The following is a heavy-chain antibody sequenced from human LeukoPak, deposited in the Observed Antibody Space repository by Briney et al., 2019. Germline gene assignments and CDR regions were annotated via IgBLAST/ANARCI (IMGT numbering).Heavy chain of an antibody. V-gene: IGHV3-53*01. D-gene: IGHD3-22*01. Sequence: GGSLRLSCAASGSTVNSNFMNWVRQAPGKGLEWVSVTFSGGSTYYADSVKGRFTISRDDAKNSLYLHMNSLRAEDTAVYYCARDRNPLRTYYYDSSGYYVWGQGTLATVSS. CDR2: TFSGGST. J-gene: IGHJ4*02. CDR3: ARDRNPLRTYYYDSSGYYV. CDR1: GSTVNSNF.